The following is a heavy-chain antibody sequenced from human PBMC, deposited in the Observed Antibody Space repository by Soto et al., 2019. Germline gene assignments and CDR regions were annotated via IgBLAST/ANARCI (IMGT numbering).Heavy chain of an antibody. CDR3: AGACGEQDGFNWFGP. Sequence: QVQLVQSGAEVKKPGSSVKVSCKASGGTFSSYAISWVRQAPGQGLEWMGGIIPIFGTANYAQKFQGRVTITADEARSTADVELGSLRSEDTAGDYCAGACGEQDGFNWFGPWGQGTLVTVSS. J-gene: IGHJ5*02. CDR1: GGTFSSYA. CDR2: IIPIFGTA. D-gene: IGHD3-16*01. V-gene: IGHV1-69*12.